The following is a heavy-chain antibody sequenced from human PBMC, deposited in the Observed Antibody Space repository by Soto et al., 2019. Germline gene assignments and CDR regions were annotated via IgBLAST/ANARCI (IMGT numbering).Heavy chain of an antibody. CDR3: ARGSVDTVDSSGFYEY. CDR2: INHSGGT. Sequence: ETLSLTCAVYVGSFSAYYWSWIRQPPGKGLEWIGEINHSGGTSYNPSLKSRVTISVDTSKSQFSLKLTSVTAADRAVYYCARGSVDTVDSSGFYEYWAQGTPVTVSS. V-gene: IGHV4-34*01. CDR1: VGSFSAYY. D-gene: IGHD3-22*01. J-gene: IGHJ4*02.